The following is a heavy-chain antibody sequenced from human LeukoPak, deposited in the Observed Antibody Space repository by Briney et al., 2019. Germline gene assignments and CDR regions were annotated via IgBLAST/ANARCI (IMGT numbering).Heavy chain of an antibody. Sequence: GGSLRLSCAASGFTFSSYAMSWVRQAPGKGLEWVSAISGSGGSTYYADSVKGRFTISRDNSKNTLYLQMNSLRAEDTAVYYCAKAEQYYDFWSGYYRGYYFDYWGQGTLVTVSS. D-gene: IGHD3-3*01. CDR3: AKAEQYYDFWSGYYRGYYFDY. CDR2: ISGSGGST. V-gene: IGHV3-23*01. J-gene: IGHJ4*02. CDR1: GFTFSSYA.